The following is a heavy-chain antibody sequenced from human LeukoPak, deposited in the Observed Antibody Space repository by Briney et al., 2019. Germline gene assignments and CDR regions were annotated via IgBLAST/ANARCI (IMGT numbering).Heavy chain of an antibody. Sequence: PSETLSLTCGVSGGSITNTNYWTWVRQPPGKGLEWIGEVNLQGSTNYNPSLMGRVAIAVDTSENHISLQLTSVTAADTAVYYCANKYDSGMVWGQGTLVTVSS. CDR1: GGSITNTNY. CDR2: VNLQGST. D-gene: IGHD3-10*01. V-gene: IGHV4-4*02. CDR3: ANKYDSGMV. J-gene: IGHJ4*02.